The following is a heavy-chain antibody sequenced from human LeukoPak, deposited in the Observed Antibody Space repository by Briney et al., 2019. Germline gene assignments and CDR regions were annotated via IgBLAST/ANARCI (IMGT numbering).Heavy chain of an antibody. Sequence: GGSLRLSCAASGFTVSSNYMSWVRQAPGKGLEWVSVIYSGGSTYYADSVKGRFTISRHNSKNTLYLQMNSLRAEDTAVYYCARGPAARKGAFDIWGQGTMVTVSS. CDR3: ARGPAARKGAFDI. V-gene: IGHV3-53*04. CDR1: GFTVSSNY. CDR2: IYSGGST. D-gene: IGHD6-25*01. J-gene: IGHJ3*02.